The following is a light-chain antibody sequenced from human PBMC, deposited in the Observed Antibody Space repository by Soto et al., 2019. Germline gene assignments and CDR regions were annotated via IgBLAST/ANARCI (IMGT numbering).Light chain of an antibody. J-gene: IGLJ2*01. CDR3: QVWDSRSDHDV. CDR1: SIGSYS. CDR2: HDT. V-gene: IGLV3-21*04. Sequence: SYELTQPPSVSVAPGKTARITCGGTSIGSYSVNWYQQKPGQAPVLIIYHDTDRPSGIPERFSGSNSGNTATLTISRVEAGDEADYYCQVWDSRSDHDVFGGGTKVTVL.